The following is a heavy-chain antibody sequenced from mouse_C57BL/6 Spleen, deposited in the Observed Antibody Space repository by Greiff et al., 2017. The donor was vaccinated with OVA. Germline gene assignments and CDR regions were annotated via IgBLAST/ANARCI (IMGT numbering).Heavy chain of an antibody. Sequence: DVQLQESGPGLVKPSQSLSLTCSVTGYSITSGYYWNWIRQFPGNKLEWMGYISYDGSNNYNPSLKNRISITRDTSKNQFFLKLNSVTTEDTATYYCARALTGTSYFDVWGTGTTVTVSS. CDR3: ARALTGTSYFDV. D-gene: IGHD4-1*01. V-gene: IGHV3-6*01. J-gene: IGHJ1*03. CDR2: ISYDGSN. CDR1: GYSITSGYY.